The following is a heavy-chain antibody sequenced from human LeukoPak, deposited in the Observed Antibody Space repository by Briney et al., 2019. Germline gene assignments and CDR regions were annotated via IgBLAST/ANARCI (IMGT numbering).Heavy chain of an antibody. J-gene: IGHJ5*02. CDR2: INPNSGGR. CDR3: ARGGARRYNWNATELRKLFDP. D-gene: IGHD1-1*01. Sequence: GASVKVSCKASGYTFTGYYMHWVRQAPGQGLERMGWINPNSGGRNYAQKFQGRVTMTRDTSISTAYMELSRLRSDDTAVYYCARGGARRYNWNATELRKLFDPWGQGTLVTVSS. V-gene: IGHV1-2*02. CDR1: GYTFTGYY.